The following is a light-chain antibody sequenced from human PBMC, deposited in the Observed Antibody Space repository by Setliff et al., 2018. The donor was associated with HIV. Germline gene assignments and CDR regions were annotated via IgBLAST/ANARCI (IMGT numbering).Light chain of an antibody. Sequence: LTQPASVSGSPGQSITISCTGTSSDIGGYNYVSWYQQHPGKAPKVMIYNVDKRPSGVSNRFSGSKSGNTASLTISGLQTEDEADYYCSSYSINNLYVFATGTKVT. V-gene: IGLV2-14*03. CDR2: NVD. J-gene: IGLJ1*01. CDR3: SSYSINNLYV. CDR1: SSDIGGYNY.